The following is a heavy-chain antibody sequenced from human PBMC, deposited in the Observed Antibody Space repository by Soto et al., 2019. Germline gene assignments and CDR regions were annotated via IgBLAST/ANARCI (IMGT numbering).Heavy chain of an antibody. Sequence: QVQLVQSGAEVKKPGASVKVSCKASGYTFTGYYMHWVRQAPGQGLEWMGWINPNSGGTNYARKFQGWVTMTRDTSISTAYMELSRLRSDDTAVYYCARDSQYYDYVWGSYRSTSFDYWGQGTLVTVSS. V-gene: IGHV1-2*04. CDR1: GYTFTGYY. CDR2: INPNSGGT. D-gene: IGHD3-16*02. J-gene: IGHJ4*02. CDR3: ARDSQYYDYVWGSYRSTSFDY.